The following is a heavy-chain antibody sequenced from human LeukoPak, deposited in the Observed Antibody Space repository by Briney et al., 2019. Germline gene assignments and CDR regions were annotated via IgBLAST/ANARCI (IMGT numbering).Heavy chain of an antibody. V-gene: IGHV3-21*04. CDR2: ISSSSSYI. J-gene: IGHJ6*03. Sequence: GGSLRLSCAASGFTFSSYSMNWVRQAPGKGLEWVSSISSSSSYIYYADSVKGRFTISRDNAKNSLYLQMNSLRAEGTAVYYCAKRPGYYYYMDVWGKGTTVTISS. CDR3: AKRPGYYYYMDV. CDR1: GFTFSSYS. D-gene: IGHD3-10*01.